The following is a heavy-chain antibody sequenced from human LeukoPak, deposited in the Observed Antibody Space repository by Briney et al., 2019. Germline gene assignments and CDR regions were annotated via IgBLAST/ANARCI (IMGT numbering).Heavy chain of an antibody. CDR1: GDSIRSPY. D-gene: IGHD3-10*01. CDR3: ARASDYYGSGSYHPFDY. J-gene: IGHJ4*02. CDR2: IYTSGST. Sequence: ASETLSLTCTVSGDSIRSPYWSWIRQPAGKGLEWIGRIYTSGSTNYNPSLKSRVTISVDTSKNQFSLKLSSVTAADTAVYYCARASDYYGSGSYHPFDYWGQGTLVTVSS. V-gene: IGHV4-4*07.